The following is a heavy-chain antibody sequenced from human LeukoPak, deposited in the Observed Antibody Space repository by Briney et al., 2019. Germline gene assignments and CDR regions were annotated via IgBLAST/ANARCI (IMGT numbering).Heavy chain of an antibody. CDR3: AKGGEDGSYYGY. CDR2: ISYDGSNK. J-gene: IGHJ4*02. V-gene: IGHV3-30*18. D-gene: IGHD1-26*01. Sequence: GRSLRLSCAASGFTFSSYGMHWVRQAPGKGLEWVAVISYDGSNKYYADSVKGRFTISRDNSKNTLYLQMNSLRAEDTAVYYCAKGGEDGSYYGYWGQGTLVTVSS. CDR1: GFTFSSYG.